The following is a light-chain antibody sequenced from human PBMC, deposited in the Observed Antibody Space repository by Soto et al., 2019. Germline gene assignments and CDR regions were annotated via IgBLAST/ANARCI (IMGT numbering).Light chain of an antibody. CDR3: SSYTSSSTPSYV. V-gene: IGLV1-40*01. CDR1: SSNIGTGYD. Sequence: QSVLTQPPSVSGAPGQRVTISCTGSSSNIGTGYDVHWYQQLPGTAPKLLIYGNNNRPSGVPDRFSGSKSGTSASLAITGLQAEDEADYYCSSYTSSSTPSYVFGTGTKVTVL. CDR2: GNN. J-gene: IGLJ1*01.